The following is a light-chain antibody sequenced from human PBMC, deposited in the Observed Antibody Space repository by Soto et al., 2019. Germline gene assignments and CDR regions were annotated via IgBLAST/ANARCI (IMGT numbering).Light chain of an antibody. Sequence: QSVLTQPASVSGSPGQSITISCTGTRSDVGGYNYVSWYQQHPGQAPKLMIYEVSNRPSGVSNRFSGSKSGNTASLTISGLQAEDEADYCSSYTSSSTLVFGTGTKLTVL. V-gene: IGLV2-14*01. CDR3: SSYTSSSTLV. CDR2: EVS. CDR1: RSDVGGYNY. J-gene: IGLJ1*01.